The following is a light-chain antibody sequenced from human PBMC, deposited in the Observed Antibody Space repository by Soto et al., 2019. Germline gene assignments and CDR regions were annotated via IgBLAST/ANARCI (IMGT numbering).Light chain of an antibody. V-gene: IGKV1-5*03. CDR1: QSISNW. J-gene: IGKJ4*01. CDR3: QQYNSYSLT. Sequence: DIQMTQSPSTLSASVGARVTITCRASQSISNWLAWYQQKPGKAPKVLIYEASSLQSGVPSRFSGSGFGTEFTLTISSLQPDDLATYYCQQYNSYSLTFGGGTQVEIK. CDR2: EAS.